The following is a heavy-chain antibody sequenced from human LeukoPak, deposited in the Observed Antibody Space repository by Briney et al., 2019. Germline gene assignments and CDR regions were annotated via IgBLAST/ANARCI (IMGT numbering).Heavy chain of an antibody. V-gene: IGHV4-59*01. J-gene: IGHJ4*02. D-gene: IGHD3-22*01. CDR2: IYYSGST. CDR3: AREVYYYDVNYFDY. Sequence: PSETLSLTCTVSGGSISSYYWSWIRQPPGKGLEWIGYIYYSGSTNYNPFLKSRVTISVDTSKNQFSLKLSSVTAADTAVYYCAREVYYYDVNYFDYWGQGTLVTVSS. CDR1: GGSISSYY.